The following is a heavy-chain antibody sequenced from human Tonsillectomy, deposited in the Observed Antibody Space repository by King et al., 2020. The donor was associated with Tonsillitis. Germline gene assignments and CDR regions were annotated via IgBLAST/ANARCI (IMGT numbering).Heavy chain of an antibody. CDR2: ISTSNGNT. J-gene: IGHJ4*02. Sequence: QLVQSGAEVKKPGASVKVSCKASGYTFTTYGISWVRQAPGQGLEWMGWISTSNGNTNYAQKLQGRVTMTTDTSTSTAYMELRSLRSDDTAVYYCARSGGGGFYDSVWGSHRYFDYWGQGTLVTVSS. V-gene: IGHV1-18*04. D-gene: IGHD3-16*02. CDR3: ARSGGGGFYDSVWGSHRYFDY. CDR1: GYTFTTYG.